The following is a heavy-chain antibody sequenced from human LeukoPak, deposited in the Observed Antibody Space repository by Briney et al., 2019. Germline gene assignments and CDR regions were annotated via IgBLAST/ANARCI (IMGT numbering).Heavy chain of an antibody. V-gene: IGHV4-39*02. CDR2: IYYSGST. D-gene: IGHD1-7*01. J-gene: IGHJ4*02. CDR3: ARDITGTTFGVY. Sequence: SETLSLTCTVSGGSISSGGYYWGWIRQPPGKGLEWIGSIYYSGSTYYNPSLKSRVTISVDTSKNQFSLKLSSVTAADTAVYYCARDITGTTFGVYWGQGTLVTVSS. CDR1: GGSISSGGYY.